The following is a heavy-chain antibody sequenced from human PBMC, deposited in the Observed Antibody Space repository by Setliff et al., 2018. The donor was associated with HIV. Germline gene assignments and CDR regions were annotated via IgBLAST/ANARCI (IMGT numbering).Heavy chain of an antibody. J-gene: IGHJ3*01. CDR3: ARRDGRSMNAFQI. Sequence: PGASLKISCKAVDYTFTTYWIGWVRQMPGEGLEWMGIIYPDDSNIRYNPSFQSQVTISADKSITTAYLEIHNLKASDTATYYCARRDGRSMNAFQIWGPGTMVTVS. V-gene: IGHV5-51*01. D-gene: IGHD6-13*01. CDR2: IYPDDSNI. CDR1: DYTFTTYW.